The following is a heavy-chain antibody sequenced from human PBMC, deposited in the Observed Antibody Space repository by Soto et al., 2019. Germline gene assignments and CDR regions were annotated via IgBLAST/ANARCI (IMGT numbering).Heavy chain of an antibody. CDR2: ISWDGSNR. CDR3: AKDISRGPTKNYDFWSGPDY. CDR1: GFTSDEYA. Sequence: PGGSLRLSCAASGFTSDEYAMHWVRQPPGKGLEWVSLISWDGSNRYYADSVQGRFTISRDNSKYSLYLEMNSLRPEDTALYYCAKDISRGPTKNYDFWSGPDYWGQGTLVTVSS. J-gene: IGHJ4*02. D-gene: IGHD3-3*01. V-gene: IGHV3-43D*04.